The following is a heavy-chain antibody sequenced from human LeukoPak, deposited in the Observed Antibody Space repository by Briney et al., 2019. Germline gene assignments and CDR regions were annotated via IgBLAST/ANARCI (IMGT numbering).Heavy chain of an antibody. D-gene: IGHD1-14*01. Sequence: PGGSLRLSCAASGFTVSSDYITWVRQAPGKGLEWVSIIYSGGDAYYADSVKGRFTISRDNSKNTVYLQMESLRVEDTAVYFCSRDRGISGEWGQGTLVTVPS. CDR1: GFTVSSDY. CDR3: SRDRGISGE. CDR2: IYSGGDA. J-gene: IGHJ4*02. V-gene: IGHV3-66*01.